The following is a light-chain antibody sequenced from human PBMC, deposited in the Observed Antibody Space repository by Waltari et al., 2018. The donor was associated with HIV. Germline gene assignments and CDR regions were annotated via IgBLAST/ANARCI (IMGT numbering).Light chain of an antibody. J-gene: IGKJ2*01. CDR2: WAS. CDR1: QSVLYSSNNKNY. CDR3: QQYYSTPRT. V-gene: IGKV4-1*01. Sequence: DIVMTQSPDSLVVSLGERATINCKSRQSVLYSSNNKNYLAWYQQKPGQSPKLLIYWASTRESGVPDRFSGSGSGTDFTLTISSLQAEDVAVYYCQQYYSTPRTFGQGTKLEIK.